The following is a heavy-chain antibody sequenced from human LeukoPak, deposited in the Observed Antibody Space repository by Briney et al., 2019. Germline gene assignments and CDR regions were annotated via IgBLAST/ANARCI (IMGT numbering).Heavy chain of an antibody. CDR3: AKEAGIVLGGGY. V-gene: IGHV3-23*01. D-gene: IGHD1-26*01. Sequence: PGGSLRLSCAVSGFTFRTYAMSWVRQAPGRGLEWVSAINPAGSRTFYADSVKGRFTISRDNSKNTLYLQMNSLRADDSAVYFCAKEAGIVLGGGYWGQGTLVTVSS. CDR1: GFTFRTYA. J-gene: IGHJ4*02. CDR2: INPAGSRT.